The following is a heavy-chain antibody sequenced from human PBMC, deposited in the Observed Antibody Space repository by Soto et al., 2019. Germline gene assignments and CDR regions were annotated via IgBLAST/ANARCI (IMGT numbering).Heavy chain of an antibody. CDR1: GYSFTNYW. CDR3: ARLPQSHCSGHTCYFAAFDI. CDR2: IYPVDSYT. J-gene: IGHJ3*02. V-gene: IGHV5-51*03. Sequence: EVQVVQSGVEVKKPGESLKISCNGSGYSFTNYWIGWVRQMPGKGLEWMGIIYPVDSYTKYNPSLQGQVTFSADMSTSTAYLQWSSMKASDTAIYYCARLPQSHCSGHTCYFAAFDIWGQGTMVTVSS. D-gene: IGHD2-15*01.